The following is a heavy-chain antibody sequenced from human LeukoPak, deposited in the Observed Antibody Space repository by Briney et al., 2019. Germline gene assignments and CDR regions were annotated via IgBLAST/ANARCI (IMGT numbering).Heavy chain of an antibody. CDR3: ARGMAAAGKFDP. CDR1: GGSISSYH. J-gene: IGHJ5*02. Sequence: SETLSLTCTVSGGSISSYHWSWIRQPPGKGLEWIGYIYYGGSTNYNPSLKSRVTISVDTSKNQFSLKLSSVTAADTAVYYCARGMAAAGKFDPWGQGTLVTVSS. D-gene: IGHD6-13*01. CDR2: IYYGGST. V-gene: IGHV4-59*01.